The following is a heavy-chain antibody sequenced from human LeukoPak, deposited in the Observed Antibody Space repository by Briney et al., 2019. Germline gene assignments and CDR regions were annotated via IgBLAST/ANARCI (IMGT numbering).Heavy chain of an antibody. J-gene: IGHJ6*02. CDR1: GYTFTSYG. CDR2: ISAYNGNT. Sequence: ASVTVSCKASGYTFTSYGISWVRQAPGQGLEWMGWISAYNGNTNYAQKLQGRVTMTTDTSTSTAYMELRSLRSDDTAVYYCARDQRDDFWSGLYYYYYYGMDVWGQGPRSPSP. CDR3: ARDQRDDFWSGLYYYYYYGMDV. V-gene: IGHV1-18*01. D-gene: IGHD3-3*01.